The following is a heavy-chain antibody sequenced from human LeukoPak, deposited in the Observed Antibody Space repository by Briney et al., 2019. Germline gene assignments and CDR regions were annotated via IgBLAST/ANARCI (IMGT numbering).Heavy chain of an antibody. V-gene: IGHV1-18*01. CDR1: GYTFTSYG. CDR3: ARVPDKYSYYYDSSGVWFDP. J-gene: IGHJ5*02. CDR2: ISAYNGNT. D-gene: IGHD3-22*01. Sequence: ASVKVSCKASGYTFTSYGISWVRQAPGQGLEWMGWISAYNGNTNYAQKLQGRVTMTTDTSTSTAYMELRSLRSDDTAVYYCARVPDKYSYYYDSSGVWFDPWGQGTLVTVSS.